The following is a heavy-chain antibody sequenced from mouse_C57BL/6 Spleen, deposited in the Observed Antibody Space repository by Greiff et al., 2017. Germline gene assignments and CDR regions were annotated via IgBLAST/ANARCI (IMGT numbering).Heavy chain of an antibody. CDR3: ARVYYGMDY. V-gene: IGHV1-69*01. Sequence: QVQLKQPGAELVMPGASVKLSCKASGYTFTSYWMHWVKQRPGQGLEWIGEIDPSDSYTNYNQKFKGKATLTVDKSSSTAYIQLSSLTSEDSAVYYCARVYYGMDYWGQGTSVTVSS. J-gene: IGHJ4*01. CDR2: IDPSDSYT. CDR1: GYTFTSYW.